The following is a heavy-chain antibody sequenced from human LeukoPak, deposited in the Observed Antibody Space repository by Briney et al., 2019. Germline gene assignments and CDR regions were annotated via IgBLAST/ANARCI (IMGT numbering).Heavy chain of an antibody. CDR2: INEDGSTT. D-gene: IGHD1-26*01. J-gene: IGHJ4*02. CDR1: GFTVSSSH. CDR3: VRDLGGRSGH. V-gene: IGHV3-74*01. Sequence: GGSLRLSCAASGFTVSSSHMSWVRQAPGKGLVWVSRINEDGSTTNYADSVKGRSTIFRDNAKNTLYLQMNSLRAEDTAVYYCVRDLGGRSGHWGQGTLVTVSS.